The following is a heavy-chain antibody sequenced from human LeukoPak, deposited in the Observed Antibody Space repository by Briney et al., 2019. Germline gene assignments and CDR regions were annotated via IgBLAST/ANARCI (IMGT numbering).Heavy chain of an antibody. V-gene: IGHV3-21*01. Sequence: GGSLTLSCAASGFIFSNYNMIWVSQAPGKGLEWVSSISSSSSYIYYADSVKGRFTISRDNAKNSLYLQMNSLRAEDTAVYYCAREVAATDEFWGQGTLVTVSS. CDR1: GFIFSNYN. J-gene: IGHJ4*02. CDR2: ISSSSSYI. D-gene: IGHD1-26*01. CDR3: AREVAATDEF.